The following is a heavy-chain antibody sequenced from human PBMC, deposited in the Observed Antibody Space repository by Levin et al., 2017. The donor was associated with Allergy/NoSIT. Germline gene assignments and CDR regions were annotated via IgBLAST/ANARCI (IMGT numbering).Heavy chain of an antibody. CDR3: AKRGYCSGNTCQSHDAVDV. Sequence: GESLKISCAASGFQFSLYGMHWVRQAPGKGLEWVALIVFDGNDQYYADPVKGRFTLPRDNSKNTLYLQMSSLRENETAIYYCAKRGYCSGNTCQSHDAVDVWGQATLVIVSS. D-gene: IGHD2-15*01. CDR1: GFQFSLYG. CDR2: IVFDGNDQ. J-gene: IGHJ3*01. V-gene: IGHV3-30*18.